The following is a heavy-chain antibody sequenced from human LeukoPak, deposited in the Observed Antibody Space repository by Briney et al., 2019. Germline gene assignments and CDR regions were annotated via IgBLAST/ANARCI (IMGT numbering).Heavy chain of an antibody. Sequence: ASVKVSCKTSGGTFSSYSISWVRQAPGQGLEWMGWINPNSGGTNYAQKFQGRVTMTRDTSISTAYMELSRLRSDDTAVYYCARDLPYSSSPLYYFDYWGQGTLVTVSS. CDR2: INPNSGGT. J-gene: IGHJ4*02. V-gene: IGHV1-2*02. D-gene: IGHD6-6*01. CDR3: ARDLPYSSSPLYYFDY. CDR1: GGTFSSYS.